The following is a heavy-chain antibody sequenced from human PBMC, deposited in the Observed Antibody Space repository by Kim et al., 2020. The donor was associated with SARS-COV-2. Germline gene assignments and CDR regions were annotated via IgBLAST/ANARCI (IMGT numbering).Heavy chain of an antibody. Sequence: GGSLRLSCAASGFTLSNNVMSWVRQAPGRGLEWVSTIRSRASAETTYYADSVNGRFTISRDISKNTLYLELNSLRADDTALYYSAKDRGGSVWPDFDSWG. D-gene: IGHD3-10*01. V-gene: IGHV3-23*01. CDR3: AKDRGGSVWPDFDS. CDR2: IRSRASAETT. J-gene: IGHJ4*01. CDR1: GFTLSNNV.